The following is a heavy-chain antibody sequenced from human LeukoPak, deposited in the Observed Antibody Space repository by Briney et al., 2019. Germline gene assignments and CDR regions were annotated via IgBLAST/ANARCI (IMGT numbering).Heavy chain of an antibody. CDR2: ISAYNGNT. CDR1: GYTFTSYG. Sequence: ASVKVSCKASGYTFTSYGISWVRQAPGQGLEWMGWISAYNGNTNYAQKLQGRVTMTTDTSTSTAYMELRSLRSDDTAVYYCARFGQLLAHYYYYYMDVWGKGTTVTVS. V-gene: IGHV1-18*01. CDR3: ARFGQLLAHYYYYYMDV. J-gene: IGHJ6*03. D-gene: IGHD2-2*01.